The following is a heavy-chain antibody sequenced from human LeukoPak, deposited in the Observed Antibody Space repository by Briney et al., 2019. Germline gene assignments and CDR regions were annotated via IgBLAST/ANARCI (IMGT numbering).Heavy chain of an antibody. CDR2: VNRDGSST. CDR1: GFTFSDYW. CDR3: ARDRSISAAGDTY. V-gene: IGHV3-74*01. J-gene: IGHJ4*02. D-gene: IGHD6-13*01. Sequence: GGSLRLTCAASGFTFSDYWMHWVRQAPGKGLVWVSRVNRDGSSTSYADSVKGRFTVSRDNAKNTLSLQMNSLRAEDTAVYYCARDRSISAAGDTYWGQGTLVTVSS.